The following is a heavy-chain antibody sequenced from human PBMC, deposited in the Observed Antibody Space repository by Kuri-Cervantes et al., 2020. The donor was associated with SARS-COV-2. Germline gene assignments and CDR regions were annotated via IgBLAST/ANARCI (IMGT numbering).Heavy chain of an antibody. J-gene: IGHJ2*01. CDR3: ARAHAYDFWSGYSHWYFDL. D-gene: IGHD3-3*01. V-gene: IGHV1-8*03. CDR2: MNPNSGNT. CDR1: GYTLTSYG. Sequence: ASVKVSCKASGYTLTSYGINWVRQATGQGLEWMGWMNPNSGNTGYAQKFQGRVTITRNTSISTAYMELSSLRSEDTAVYYCARAHAYDFWSGYSHWYFDLWGRGTLVTVSS.